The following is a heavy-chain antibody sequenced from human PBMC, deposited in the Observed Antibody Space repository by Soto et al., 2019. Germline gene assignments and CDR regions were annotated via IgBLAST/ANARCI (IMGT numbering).Heavy chain of an antibody. J-gene: IGHJ6*02. Sequence: EVQLLESGGALVQPGGSLRLSCAATGFTLTNYGMSWVRQAPGKGLEWVSTITGSGATTYYADSVKGRFTISRDNSKNTLLVQMDSLRAEDTAVYYCAKDRLRELMIYYYGLDVWGLGTTVTASS. CDR1: GFTLTNYG. D-gene: IGHD3-16*01. CDR2: ITGSGATT. CDR3: AKDRLRELMIYYYGLDV. V-gene: IGHV3-23*01.